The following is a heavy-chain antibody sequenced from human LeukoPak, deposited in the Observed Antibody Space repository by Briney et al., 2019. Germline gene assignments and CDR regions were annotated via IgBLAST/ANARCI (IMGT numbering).Heavy chain of an antibody. CDR1: GFTLSNHW. J-gene: IGHJ4*02. D-gene: IGHD6-13*01. Sequence: GGCLRLSCAASGFTLSNHWMIWVRQAPGKGLEWVAVISYDGSNKYYADSVKGRFTISRDNSKNTLYLQMNSLRAEDTAVYYCAREELALDYWGQGTLVTVSS. V-gene: IGHV3-30-3*01. CDR3: AREELALDY. CDR2: ISYDGSNK.